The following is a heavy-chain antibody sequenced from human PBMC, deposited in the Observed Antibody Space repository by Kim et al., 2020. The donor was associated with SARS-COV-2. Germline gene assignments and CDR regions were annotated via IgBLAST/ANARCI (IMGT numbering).Heavy chain of an antibody. CDR3: AKDEGHSSSWYRRVPNDAFDI. V-gene: IGHV3-23*01. J-gene: IGHJ3*02. Sequence: GGSLRLSCAASGFTFSSYAMSWVRQAPGKGLEWVSAISGSGGSTYYADSVKGRFTISRDNSKNTLYLQMNSLRAEDTAVYYCAKDEGHSSSWYRRVPNDAFDIWGQGTMVTVSS. CDR2: ISGSGGST. D-gene: IGHD6-13*01. CDR1: GFTFSSYA.